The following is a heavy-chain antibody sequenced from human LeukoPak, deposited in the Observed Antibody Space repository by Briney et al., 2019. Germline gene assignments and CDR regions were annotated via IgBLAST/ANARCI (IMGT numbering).Heavy chain of an antibody. CDR2: IYYSGST. V-gene: IGHV4-39*07. D-gene: IGHD3-3*01. Sequence: SETLSLTCTVSGGSISSSSYYWGWIRQPPGKGLEWIGSIYYSGSTYYNPSLKSRVTISVDTSKNQFSLKLSSVTAADTAVYYCALQYYDFWSGYFLAFDYWGQGTLVTVSS. CDR3: ALQYYDFWSGYFLAFDY. J-gene: IGHJ4*02. CDR1: GGSISSSSYY.